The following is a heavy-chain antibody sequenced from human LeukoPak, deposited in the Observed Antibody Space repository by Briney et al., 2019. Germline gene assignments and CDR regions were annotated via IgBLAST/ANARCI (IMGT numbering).Heavy chain of an antibody. J-gene: IGHJ4*02. Sequence: GESLRISCKGSGYSFSSYWIGWVRQMPGKGLEWMGIIYPGDSDTRYSPSFQGQVTISADKSISTAYLQWSSLKASDTAMYYCARRGGGGSGSYNHFDYWGQGTLVTVSS. CDR1: GYSFSSYW. D-gene: IGHD3-10*01. CDR2: IYPGDSDT. V-gene: IGHV5-51*01. CDR3: ARRGGGGSGSYNHFDY.